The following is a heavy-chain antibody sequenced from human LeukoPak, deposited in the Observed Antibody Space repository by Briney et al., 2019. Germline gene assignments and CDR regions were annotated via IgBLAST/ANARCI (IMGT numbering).Heavy chain of an antibody. CDR1: GFTFSSYW. J-gene: IGHJ6*02. CDR3: AREGREWLWGDYYYYYGMDV. CDR2: IKQDRSEK. V-gene: IGHV3-7*01. D-gene: IGHD3-3*01. Sequence: GGSLRLSCAASGFTFSSYWMSWVRQAPGKGLEWVANIKQDRSEKYYVDSVKGRFTISRDNAKNSLYLQMNSLRAEDTAVYYCAREGREWLWGDYYYYYGMDVWGQGTTVTVSS.